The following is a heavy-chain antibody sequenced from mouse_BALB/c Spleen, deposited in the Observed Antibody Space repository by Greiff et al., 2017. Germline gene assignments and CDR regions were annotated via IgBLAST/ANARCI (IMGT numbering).Heavy chain of an antibody. D-gene: IGHD2-1*01. CDR1: GYAFSSYW. CDR2: IYPGDGDT. J-gene: IGHJ3*01. CDR3: ARRNGNCGFAY. V-gene: IGHV1-80*01. Sequence: QVQLQQSGAELVRPGSSVKISCKASGYAFSSYWMNWVKQRPGQGLEWIGQIYPGDGDTNYNGKFKGKATLTADKSSSTAYMQLSSLTSEDSAVYVCARRNGNCGFAYWGQGTLVTVSA.